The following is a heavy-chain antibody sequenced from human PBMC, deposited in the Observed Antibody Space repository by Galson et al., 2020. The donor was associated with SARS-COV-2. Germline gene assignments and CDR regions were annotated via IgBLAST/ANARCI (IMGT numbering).Heavy chain of an antibody. V-gene: IGHV3-30*03. CDR3: VTGWLPYYYGMDV. D-gene: IGHD5-12*01. CDR2: ISYDGSNK. Sequence: GGSLRLSCAASGFTFSSYGMHWVRQAPGKGLEWVAVISYDGSNKYYADSVKGRFTISRDNSKNTLYLQMNSLRAEDTAVYYCVTGWLPYYYGMDVWGQGTTVTVYS. CDR1: GFTFSSYG. J-gene: IGHJ6*02.